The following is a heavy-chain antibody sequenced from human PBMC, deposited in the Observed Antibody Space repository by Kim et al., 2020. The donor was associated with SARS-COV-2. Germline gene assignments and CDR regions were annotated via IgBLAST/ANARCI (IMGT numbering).Heavy chain of an antibody. CDR2: ISYDGSNK. CDR3: AKDVGRVVVYYDAMLPSYTVGFDG. Sequence: GGSLRLSCAGSEVSFRDHGMNWVRQAPGKGLEWVAVISYDGSNKHYADSVKGRFTISRDNSKNTVYLQMNSLRSEDTAMYYCAKDVGRVVVYYDAMLPSYTVGFDGWGQGTLVTVSS. D-gene: IGHD3-22*01. V-gene: IGHV3-30*18. J-gene: IGHJ4*02. CDR1: EVSFRDHG.